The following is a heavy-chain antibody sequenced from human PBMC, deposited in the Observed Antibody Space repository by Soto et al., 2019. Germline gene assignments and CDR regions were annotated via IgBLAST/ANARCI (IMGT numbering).Heavy chain of an antibody. V-gene: IGHV3-72*01. J-gene: IGHJ4*02. CDR1: GFTFSDYF. Sequence: EVQLVESGGGLVQPGGSLRLSCAASGFTFSDYFMNWVRQSPGKGLEWVGRSRNKADSYTTAYAASVEGRFTISRDDSKNSVHLQMNSLRAEDTAVYYCARDSSSCRGDYGYFEDWGQGTLVTVSS. CDR3: ARDSSSCRGDYGYFED. CDR2: SRNKADSYTT. D-gene: IGHD4-17*01.